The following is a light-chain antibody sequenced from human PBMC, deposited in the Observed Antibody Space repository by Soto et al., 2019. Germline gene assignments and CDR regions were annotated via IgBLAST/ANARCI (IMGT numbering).Light chain of an antibody. Sequence: EMVMTQSPATLSVSPGERATLSCRASQSITTNLAWYQQKPGLAPRLLIYGASTRATDIPARFSGSGSGTEFTLTISSLQSEDFAVYYCQQYNNWPLTFGGGTKVEIK. CDR1: QSITTN. J-gene: IGKJ4*01. CDR2: GAS. CDR3: QQYNNWPLT. V-gene: IGKV3-15*01.